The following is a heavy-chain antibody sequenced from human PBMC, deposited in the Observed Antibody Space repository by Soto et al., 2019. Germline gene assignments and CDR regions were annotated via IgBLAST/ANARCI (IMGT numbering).Heavy chain of an antibody. J-gene: IGHJ5*02. CDR2: IYYSGST. V-gene: IGHV4-39*07. Sequence: PSETLSLTCTVSGCSISSSSYYWGWIRQHPGKGLEWIGYIYYSGSTYYNPSLKSRVTISVDTSKNQFSLKLSSVTAADTAVYYCARGAVLLWFGEYLSWFDPWGQGTLVTVSS. CDR1: GCSISSSSYY. D-gene: IGHD3-10*01. CDR3: ARGAVLLWFGEYLSWFDP.